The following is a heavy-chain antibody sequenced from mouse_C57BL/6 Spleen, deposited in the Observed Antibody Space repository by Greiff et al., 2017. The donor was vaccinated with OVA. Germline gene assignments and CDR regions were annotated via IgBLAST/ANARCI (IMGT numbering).Heavy chain of an antibody. J-gene: IGHJ4*01. CDR2: IYPGSGNT. Sequence: QVQLQQSGAELVRPGASVKLSCKASGYTFTDYYINWVKQRPGQGLEWIARIYPGSGNTYSNEKFKGQAPLTAEKSSSTAYMQLSSLTAEDSAVYFWAREGDSAGPYDMDDWGQGTSVTVSS. CDR3: AREGDSAGPYDMDD. V-gene: IGHV1-76*01. D-gene: IGHD3-2*02. CDR1: GYTFTDYY.